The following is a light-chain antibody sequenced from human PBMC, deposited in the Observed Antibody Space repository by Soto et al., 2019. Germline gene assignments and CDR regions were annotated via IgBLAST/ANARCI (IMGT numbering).Light chain of an antibody. Sequence: QSALTQPASVSGSPGQSITISCTGTSSDVGGYNYVSWYQQHAGKAPKLMMYEVSNRPSGVSDRFSGSKSGNTASLTISGLQAEDEAYYYCSSYTSSSTGVFGGGTKVTVL. CDR2: EVS. CDR1: SSDVGGYNY. J-gene: IGLJ3*02. V-gene: IGLV2-14*01. CDR3: SSYTSSSTGV.